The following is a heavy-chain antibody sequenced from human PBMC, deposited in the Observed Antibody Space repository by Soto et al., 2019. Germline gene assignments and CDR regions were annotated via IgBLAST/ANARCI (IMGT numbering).Heavy chain of an antibody. CDR2: IYYSGSP. CDR3: ARLGSSSSLGY. D-gene: IGHD6-6*01. J-gene: IGHJ4*02. Sequence: QVQLQESCPGLVKPSDTLSLTCTVSGCSISNYYWTWIRQPPGKGLEWIGYIYYSGSPNYHPSLKSRVSISVETSKHQFSLKLSSVTAPDTAVYYCARLGSSSSLGYWGQGTLVTVSS. V-gene: IGHV4-59*08. CDR1: GCSISNYY.